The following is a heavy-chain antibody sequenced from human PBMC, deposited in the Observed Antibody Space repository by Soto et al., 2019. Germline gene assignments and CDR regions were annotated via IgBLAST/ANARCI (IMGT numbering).Heavy chain of an antibody. CDR1: GFTFSSYI. CDR3: TRDSPNCHRLSCWFGP. V-gene: IGHV3-21*01. J-gene: IGHJ5*02. Sequence: PGGSLRLSCEAPGFTFSSYIMNWVRQAPGKGLEWVSSISSSSSHIVYADSVKGRFTVSRDNAKNSLYLQVSSLRAEDTAVYYCTRDSPNCHRLSCWFGPWGQGTLVTVSS. CDR2: ISSSSSHI. D-gene: IGHD2-21*01.